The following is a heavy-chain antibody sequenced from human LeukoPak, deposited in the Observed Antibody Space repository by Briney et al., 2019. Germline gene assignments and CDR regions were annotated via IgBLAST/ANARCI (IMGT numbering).Heavy chain of an antibody. CDR3: ARGYIEMATLDAFDI. J-gene: IGHJ3*02. CDR2: IFYTGIT. CDR1: GDSITTQY. V-gene: IGHV4-59*08. D-gene: IGHD5-24*01. Sequence: PSETLSLTCTVSGDSITTQYWSWIRQPPGKGLEYIGYIFYTGITKYNPSLKGRVTMSVDTSQNQFSLILTSVTAADTAMYYCARGYIEMATLDAFDIWGQGTMVTVSS.